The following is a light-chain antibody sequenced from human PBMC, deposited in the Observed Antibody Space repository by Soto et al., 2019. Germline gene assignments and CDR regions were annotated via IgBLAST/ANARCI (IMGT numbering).Light chain of an antibody. Sequence: EIVLTQSPSTLSSLPGDRVPLSCMASQAANTRLAWYQHKPGQAPRLLIYLTSNRAAGIPARFSGSGSETDFTLTISDVEPEDFAVYYCHQRQSWPRTFGQGTKVDI. CDR1: QAANTR. J-gene: IGKJ1*01. CDR3: HQRQSWPRT. CDR2: LTS. V-gene: IGKV3-11*01.